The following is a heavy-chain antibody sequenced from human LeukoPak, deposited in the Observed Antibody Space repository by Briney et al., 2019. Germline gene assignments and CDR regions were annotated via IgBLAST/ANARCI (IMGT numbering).Heavy chain of an antibody. CDR2: IYTSGST. Sequence: SETLSLTCTVSGGSISSGSYYWSWIRQPAGKGLEWIGRIYTSGSTNYNPSLKSRVTISVDTSKNQFSLKLSSVTAADTAVYYCAREDSYFDYWGQGTLVTVSS. CDR3: AREDSYFDY. CDR1: GGSISSGSYY. J-gene: IGHJ4*02. V-gene: IGHV4-61*02.